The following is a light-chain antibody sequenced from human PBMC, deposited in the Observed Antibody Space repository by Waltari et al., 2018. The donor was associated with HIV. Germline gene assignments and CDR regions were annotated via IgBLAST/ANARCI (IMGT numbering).Light chain of an antibody. V-gene: IGLV2-23*02. CDR2: DVS. CDR3: CSYAGSSTWV. J-gene: IGLJ3*02. Sequence: QSALTQPASVSGSPGQSIPISCTGTSSDVGGSNYVSWYQQHPGKDPRLMISDVSKRHSGVANRFSGSKSGNTASLTISGLQAEEEADYYCCSYAGSSTWVFGGGTKLTVL. CDR1: SSDVGGSNY.